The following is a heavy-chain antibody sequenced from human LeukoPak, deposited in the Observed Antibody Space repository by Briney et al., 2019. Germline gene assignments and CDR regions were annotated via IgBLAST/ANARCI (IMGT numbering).Heavy chain of an antibody. D-gene: IGHD1-1*01. CDR2: IRYVGSNQ. V-gene: IGHV3-30*02. Sequence: GGSLRLSCEASGFTFSSYGMHWVRQVPGKGLEWVAYIRYVGSNQYYADSVKGRFTISRDNSKNTLSLQMSSLRVEDTAVYYCAKRGHIPNPLATTVLTAAGAFDVWGQGTMVTVSS. CDR1: GFTFSSYG. J-gene: IGHJ3*01. CDR3: AKRGHIPNPLATTVLTAAGAFDV.